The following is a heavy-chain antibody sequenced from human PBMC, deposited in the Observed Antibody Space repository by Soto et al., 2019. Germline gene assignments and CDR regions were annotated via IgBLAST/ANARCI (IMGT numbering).Heavy chain of an antibody. CDR2: IWYDGSNK. D-gene: IGHD3-22*01. CDR3: AITTQGEHWFDP. Sequence: GGSLRLSCAASGFTFSSYGMHWVRQAPGKGLEWVAVIWYDGSNKYYADSVKGRFTISRDNSKNTLYLQMNSLRAEDTAVYYCAITTQGEHWFDPWGQGTLVTVSS. CDR1: GFTFSSYG. V-gene: IGHV3-33*01. J-gene: IGHJ5*02.